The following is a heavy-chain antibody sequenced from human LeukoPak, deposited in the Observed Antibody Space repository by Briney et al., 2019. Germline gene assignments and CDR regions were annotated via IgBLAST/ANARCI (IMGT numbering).Heavy chain of an antibody. D-gene: IGHD2-2*01. Sequence: SETLSLTCAVYGGSFSGYYWSWIRQPPGKGLEWIGEINHSGSTNYNPSLKSRVTISVDTSKNQFSLKLSSVTAADTAVYYCARGRYRPGVVVPAAMLRGGRDYYYGMDVWGQGTTVTVSS. CDR3: ARGRYRPGVVVPAAMLRGGRDYYYGMDV. CDR1: GGSFSGYY. CDR2: INHSGST. J-gene: IGHJ6*02. V-gene: IGHV4-34*01.